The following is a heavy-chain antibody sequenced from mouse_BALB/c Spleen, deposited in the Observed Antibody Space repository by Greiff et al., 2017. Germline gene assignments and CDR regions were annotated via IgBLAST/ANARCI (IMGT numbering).Heavy chain of an antibody. J-gene: IGHJ3*01. CDR1: GYSITSDYA. D-gene: IGHD2-10*02. Sequence: DVKLVESGPGLVKPSQSLSLTCTVTGYSITSDYAWNWIRQFPGNKLEWMGYISYSGSTSYNPSLKSRISITRDTSKNQFFLQLNSVTTEDTATYYCARSGYGFAYWGQGTLVTVSA. V-gene: IGHV3-2*02. CDR2: ISYSGST. CDR3: ARSGYGFAY.